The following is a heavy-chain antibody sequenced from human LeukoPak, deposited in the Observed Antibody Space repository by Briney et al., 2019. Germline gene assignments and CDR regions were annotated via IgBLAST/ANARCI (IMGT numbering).Heavy chain of an antibody. D-gene: IGHD3-3*01. CDR3: ARGRKKNFGVVIFDY. J-gene: IGHJ4*01. CDR1: GYTFTSYD. CDR2: MNPNSGNT. V-gene: IGHV1-8*01. Sequence: ASVKVSCKASGYTFTSYDINWVRQATGQGLEWMGWMNPNSGNTGYAQKFQGRFTMTRNTSISTAYMELSSLRSDDTAVYYCARGRKKNFGVVIFDYWGHGTLVTVSS.